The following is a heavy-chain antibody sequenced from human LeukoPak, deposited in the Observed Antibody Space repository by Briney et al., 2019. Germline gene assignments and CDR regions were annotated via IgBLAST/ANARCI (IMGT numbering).Heavy chain of an antibody. CDR2: IYYSGST. D-gene: IGHD6-13*01. J-gene: IGHJ4*02. CDR1: GGYFSGYY. CDR3: ARRGVGSRYFDY. Sequence: SETLSLTCAVYGGYFSGYYWSWIRQPPGKGLEWIGYIYYSGSTNYNPSLKSRVTISVDTSKNQFSLKLSSVTAADTAVYYCARRGVGSRYFDYWGQGTLVTVSS. V-gene: IGHV4-59*01.